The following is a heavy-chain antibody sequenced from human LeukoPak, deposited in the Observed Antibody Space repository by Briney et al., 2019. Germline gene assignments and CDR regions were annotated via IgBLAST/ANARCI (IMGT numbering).Heavy chain of an antibody. CDR1: GGSFSGYY. D-gene: IGHD5-18*01. Sequence: HPSETLSLTCAVYGGSFSGYYWSWIRQPPGKGLEWIGEINHSGSTNYNPSLESRVTISVDTSKNQFSLKLSSVTAADTAVYYCAARRGRGYSYGFGYWGQGTLVTVSS. V-gene: IGHV4-34*01. CDR3: AARRGRGYSYGFGY. J-gene: IGHJ4*02. CDR2: INHSGST.